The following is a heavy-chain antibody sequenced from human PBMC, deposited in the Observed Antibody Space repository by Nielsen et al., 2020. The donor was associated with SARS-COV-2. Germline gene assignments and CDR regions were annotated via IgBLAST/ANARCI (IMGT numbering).Heavy chain of an antibody. D-gene: IGHD3/OR15-3a*01. V-gene: IGHV3-30*18. J-gene: IGHJ4*02. CDR3: AKDRAIFMIYITRGGPDF. CDR2: ISYEGSKR. Sequence: VRQAPGKGLEWVAYISYEGSKRYYADSVKGRFTISRDFSTSTLHLQMNSLRAADTAMYYCAKDRAIFMIYITRGGPDFWGQGTLVTGLL.